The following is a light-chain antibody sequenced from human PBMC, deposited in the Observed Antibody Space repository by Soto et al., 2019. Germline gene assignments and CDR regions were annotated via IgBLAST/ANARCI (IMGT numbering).Light chain of an antibody. V-gene: IGKV1-5*01. CDR2: DAS. CDR1: QGIRSW. Sequence: GDRVTITCRASQGIRSWLAWYQQKPGKAPKLLIYDASSLESGVPSRFSGSGSGTEFTLTISSLQPDDFATYYCQQYNSYLFTFGPGTKVDIK. CDR3: QQYNSYLFT. J-gene: IGKJ3*01.